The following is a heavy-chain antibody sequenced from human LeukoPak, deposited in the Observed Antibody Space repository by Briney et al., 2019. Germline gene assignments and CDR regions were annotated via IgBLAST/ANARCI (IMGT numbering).Heavy chain of an antibody. CDR3: ARHVDGYSFGFPRYYFDF. V-gene: IGHV4-39*01. Sequence: SETLSLTCSVYGGSIRSSDYYWGWIRQPPGKGLEGIGNVFYSGSAHCNPSLKSRVTISADTSRNQFSLELSSVTAADTAVYYCARHVDGYSFGFPRYYFDFWGQGILVTVSS. CDR2: VFYSGSA. D-gene: IGHD5-18*01. J-gene: IGHJ4*02. CDR1: GGSIRSSDYY.